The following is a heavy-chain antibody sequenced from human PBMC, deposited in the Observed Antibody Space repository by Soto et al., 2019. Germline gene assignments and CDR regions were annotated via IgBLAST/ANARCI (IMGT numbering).Heavy chain of an antibody. J-gene: IGHJ6*02. CDR3: AMVDNYVTPTPQDV. V-gene: IGHV1-18*01. Sequence: QVQLVQYGDEVRKPGSSVKVSCKASSYIFVNCGIVWVRQARGQGFEWMGWISPYSGNTHYASKVQGRLTMTTDTSTSTAYMDLGSLTSGDTAVYYCAMVDNYVTPTPQDVWGQGTTVTVSS. CDR2: ISPYSGNT. D-gene: IGHD3-16*01. CDR1: SYIFVNCG.